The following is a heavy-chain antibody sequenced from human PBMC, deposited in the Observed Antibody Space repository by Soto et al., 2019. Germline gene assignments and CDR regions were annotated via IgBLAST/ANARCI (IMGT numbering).Heavy chain of an antibody. CDR1: GFTFNTYG. J-gene: IGHJ6*02. Sequence: PGGSLRLSCTTSGFTFNTYGMHWVRQAPEKGLERVAIIWYDGSSKYYSDSVKGRFTISRDYSMIMLYLQMNSLRAEDTVLYYCASSYCTGAYCYSWPFNYGVDVWGQGTTVTVSS. D-gene: IGHD2-15*01. CDR2: IWYDGSSK. V-gene: IGHV3-33*08. CDR3: ASSYCTGAYCYSWPFNYGVDV.